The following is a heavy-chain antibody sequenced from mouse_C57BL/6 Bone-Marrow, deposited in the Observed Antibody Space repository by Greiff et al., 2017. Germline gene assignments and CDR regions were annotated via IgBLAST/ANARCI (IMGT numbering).Heavy chain of an antibody. CDR3: ATYYSNYAFDY. CDR2: ISSGSSTI. J-gene: IGHJ2*01. V-gene: IGHV5-17*01. D-gene: IGHD2-5*01. CDR1: GFTFSDYG. Sequence: EVQLVESGGGLVKPGGSLKLSCAASGFTFSDYGMHWVRQAPEKGLEWVAYISSGSSTIYYADTVTGRFTISRDNAKNTLFLQMTSLRDEDTAMYYCATYYSNYAFDYWGQGTTLTVSS.